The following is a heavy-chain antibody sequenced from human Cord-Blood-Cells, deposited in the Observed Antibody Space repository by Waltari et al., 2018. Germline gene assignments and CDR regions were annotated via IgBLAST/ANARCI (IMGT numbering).Heavy chain of an antibody. CDR2: IYYSGST. CDR1: GGSISSYY. CDR3: AKKYCSSTSCYDAFDI. V-gene: IGHV4-59*01. D-gene: IGHD2-2*01. Sequence: QVQLQESGPGLVKPSETLSLTCTVSGGSISSYYWSWIRQPTGKGLEWIGYIYYSGSTNYNPSLKSRVTISVDTSKNQFSLKLSSVTAADTAVYYCAKKYCSSTSCYDAFDIWGQGTMVTVSS. J-gene: IGHJ3*02.